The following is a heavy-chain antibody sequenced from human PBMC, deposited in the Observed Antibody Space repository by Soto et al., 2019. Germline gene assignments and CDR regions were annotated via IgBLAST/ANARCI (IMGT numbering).Heavy chain of an antibody. CDR3: AREEYSGYDSHRLFDY. CDR2: INPSGGST. CDR1: GYTFTSYY. V-gene: IGHV1-46*03. D-gene: IGHD5-12*01. Sequence: ASVKVSCKASGYTFTSYYMHWVRQAPGQGLEWMGIINPSGGSTSYAQKFQGRVTMTRDTSTSTVYMELSSLRSEDTAVYYCAREEYSGYDSHRLFDYWGQGTLVTVSS. J-gene: IGHJ4*02.